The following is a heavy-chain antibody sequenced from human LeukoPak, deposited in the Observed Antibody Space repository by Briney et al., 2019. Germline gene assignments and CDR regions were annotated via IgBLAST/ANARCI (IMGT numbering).Heavy chain of an antibody. CDR3: AREVRPGYCSSTSCYWGGFDP. CDR1: GGSISSGGYS. CDR2: IYHSGST. J-gene: IGHJ5*02. D-gene: IGHD2-2*01. Sequence: SETLSLTRAVSGGSISSGGYSWSWIRQPPGKGLEWIGYIYHSGSTYYNPSLKSRVSISVDRSKNQCSLKLSSVTAADTAVYYCAREVRPGYCSSTSCYWGGFDPWGQGTLVTVSS. V-gene: IGHV4-30-2*01.